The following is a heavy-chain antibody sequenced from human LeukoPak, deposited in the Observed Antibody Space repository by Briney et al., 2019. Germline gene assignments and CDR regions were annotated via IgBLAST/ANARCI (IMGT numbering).Heavy chain of an antibody. Sequence: KPSETLPLTCAVSGGPFSGYFWSWIRQSSGKGLEWIGEIHNSGTTNYNPSLNSRVTISEDTSKNQFYLNLSSVTAADTAVYYCARRYYYNLGSFPFDFWGQGTLVTVSS. J-gene: IGHJ4*02. CDR3: ARRYYYNLGSFPFDF. D-gene: IGHD3-10*01. CDR1: GGPFSGYF. CDR2: IHNSGTT. V-gene: IGHV4-34*01.